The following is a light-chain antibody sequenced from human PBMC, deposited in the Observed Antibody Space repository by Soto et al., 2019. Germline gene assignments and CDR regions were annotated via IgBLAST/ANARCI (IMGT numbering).Light chain of an antibody. J-gene: IGKJ2*01. CDR2: GAS. CDR3: QQYGSSPQYT. Sequence: EIVLTQSPGTLSLSPGERATLSCRASQSVSSNYLAWHQQKPGQAPRLLIYGASSRATGIPDRFSGSGSGTDFTLTISRLEPEDFAVYYCQQYGSSPQYTFGQGTKLEIK. V-gene: IGKV3-20*01. CDR1: QSVSSNY.